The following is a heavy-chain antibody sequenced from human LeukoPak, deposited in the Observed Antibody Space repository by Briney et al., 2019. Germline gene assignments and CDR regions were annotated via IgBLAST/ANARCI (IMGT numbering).Heavy chain of an antibody. J-gene: IGHJ4*02. CDR3: ARGPYQLLSASHTPQFDY. Sequence: ASVKVSCKASGYTFTSSGISWVRQAPGRGLEWMGWISAYNGNTNYAQKLQCRVTMTADTSTSTAYMERRSLRSDDTAVYYCARGPYQLLSASHTPQFDYWGQGTLVTVSS. V-gene: IGHV1-18*01. D-gene: IGHD2-2*01. CDR2: ISAYNGNT. CDR1: GYTFTSSG.